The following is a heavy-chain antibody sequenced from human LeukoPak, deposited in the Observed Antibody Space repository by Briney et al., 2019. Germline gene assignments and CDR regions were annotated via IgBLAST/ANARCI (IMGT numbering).Heavy chain of an antibody. D-gene: IGHD3-10*01. CDR3: AKDYGSGSYFHDAFDI. CDR1: GFTFNSYG. Sequence: WGSLRLSCAASGFTFNSYGMHWVRQAPGKGLEWVAVMTYDGSNKHYADSVKGRFSISRDNSKNTLYLQMNSLRAEDTAVYYCAKDYGSGSYFHDAFDIWGQGTMVTVSS. CDR2: MTYDGSNK. J-gene: IGHJ3*02. V-gene: IGHV3-30*18.